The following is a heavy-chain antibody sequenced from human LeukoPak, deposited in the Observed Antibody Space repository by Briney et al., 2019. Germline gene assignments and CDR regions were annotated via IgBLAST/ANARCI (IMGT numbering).Heavy chain of an antibody. J-gene: IGHJ6*02. V-gene: IGHV3-33*01. CDR1: GFTFSSYG. D-gene: IGHD4-17*01. Sequence: XGSLRLSCAASGFTFSSYGMHWVRQAPGKGLEWVAVIWYDGSNKNYADSVKGRFTISRDNSKNTLYLQMNSLRAEGTAVYYCAGDYGEYYYGMDVWGQGTTVTVSS. CDR3: AGDYGEYYYGMDV. CDR2: IWYDGSNK.